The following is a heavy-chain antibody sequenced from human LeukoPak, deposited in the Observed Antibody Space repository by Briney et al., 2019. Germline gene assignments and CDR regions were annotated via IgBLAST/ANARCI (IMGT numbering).Heavy chain of an antibody. D-gene: IGHD4-23*01. CDR2: IYITGST. CDR3: AKSWGYAANSLHIQH. J-gene: IGHJ1*01. V-gene: IGHV4-61*02. CDR1: GGSIRSGSFH. Sequence: SQTLSLTCSVSGGSIRSGSFHWNWIRQPAGKGLEWIGRIYITGSTDYNPSLKSRVTMSVDTSNNQFSLKLTSVTAADTAVYYCAKSWGYAANSLHIQHWGQGARVVVSA.